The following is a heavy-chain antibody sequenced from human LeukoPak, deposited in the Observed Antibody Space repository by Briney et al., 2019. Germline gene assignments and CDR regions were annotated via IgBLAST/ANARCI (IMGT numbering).Heavy chain of an antibody. J-gene: IGHJ4*02. Sequence: GGSLRLSCAASGFTVSSNYMTWVRQAPGKGLEWVSVTYSGGSTYYADSVKGRFTISRDNSKNTLYLQMNSLRAEDTAVYYCARGPGIAAYYFDYWGQGTLVTVSS. CDR1: GFTVSSNY. V-gene: IGHV3-66*01. CDR3: ARGPGIAAYYFDY. CDR2: TYSGGST. D-gene: IGHD6-25*01.